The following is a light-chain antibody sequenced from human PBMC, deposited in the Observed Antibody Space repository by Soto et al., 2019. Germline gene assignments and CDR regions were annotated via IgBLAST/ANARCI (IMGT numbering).Light chain of an antibody. V-gene: IGKV1-5*01. CDR3: QQYVTAFRT. J-gene: IGKJ1*01. CDR2: DAS. Sequence: DIQLTQSPSTRSASVGDSVTITCRASQNIRNLLAWYQQKPGKAPKPLIYDASTLKTGVPSRFSGSGSGTEFTLTISSLQPDDFATYYCQQYVTAFRTFGQGTKVDIK. CDR1: QNIRNL.